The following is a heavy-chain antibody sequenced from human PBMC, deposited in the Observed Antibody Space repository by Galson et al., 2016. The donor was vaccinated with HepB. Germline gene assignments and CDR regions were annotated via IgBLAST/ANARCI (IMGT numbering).Heavy chain of an antibody. CDR2: FDPEDFET. V-gene: IGHV1-24*01. CDR3: ATSAPTTVTRWIKYYFYMDV. CDR1: GYTLTDLS. D-gene: IGHD4-17*01. Sequence: SVKVSCKVSGYTLTDLSIHWVRQAPGKGLEWVGGFDPEDFETMYARKFQGRVTMSEDTPTNKAYMELSSLRSGDTAVYYCATSAPTTVTRWIKYYFYMDVWGNGTTVTVSS. J-gene: IGHJ6*03.